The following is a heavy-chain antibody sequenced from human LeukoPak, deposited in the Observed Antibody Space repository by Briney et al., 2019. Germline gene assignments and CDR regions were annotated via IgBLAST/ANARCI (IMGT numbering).Heavy chain of an antibody. D-gene: IGHD6-6*01. J-gene: IGHJ4*02. CDR3: AKDRSVSSSYILDY. Sequence: PGGSLRLSCAASGFIFRNYGMNWVRQAPGKGLEWVSGIYTNGNTRYADSVRGRFTISRDNSKNTLYLQMHSLRVDDTAVYFCAKDRSVSSSYILDYWGQGTLVTVSS. V-gene: IGHV3-23*05. CDR1: GFIFRNYG. CDR2: IYTNGNT.